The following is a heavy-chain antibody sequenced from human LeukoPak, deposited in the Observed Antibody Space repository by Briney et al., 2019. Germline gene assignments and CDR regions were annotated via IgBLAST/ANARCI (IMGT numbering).Heavy chain of an antibody. V-gene: IGHV3-48*03. Sequence: GGSLRLSCAASGFTFSSYEMNWVRQAPGKGLEWVSYISSSGSTIYYADSVKGRFTISRDNAKISLYLQMNSLRAEDTAVYYCARDRPNYGDYGVGSDAFDIWGQGTMVTVSS. J-gene: IGHJ3*02. CDR3: ARDRPNYGDYGVGSDAFDI. D-gene: IGHD4-17*01. CDR2: ISSSGSTI. CDR1: GFTFSSYE.